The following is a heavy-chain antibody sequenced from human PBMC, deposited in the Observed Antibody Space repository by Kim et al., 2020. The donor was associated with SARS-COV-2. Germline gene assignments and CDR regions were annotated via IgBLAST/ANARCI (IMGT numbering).Heavy chain of an antibody. CDR1: GYTFTSYG. CDR3: ARDWPGCSGGSCYSSRWFDP. V-gene: IGHV1-18*01. D-gene: IGHD2-15*01. CDR2: ISAYNGNT. Sequence: ASVKVSCKASGYTFTSYGISWVRQAPGQGLEWMGWISAYNGNTNYAQKLQGRVTMTTDTSTSTAYMELRSLRSDDTAVYYCARDWPGCSGGSCYSSRWFDPWGQGTLVTVSS. J-gene: IGHJ5*02.